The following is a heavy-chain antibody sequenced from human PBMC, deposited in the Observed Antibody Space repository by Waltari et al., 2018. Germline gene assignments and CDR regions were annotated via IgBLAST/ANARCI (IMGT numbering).Heavy chain of an antibody. J-gene: IGHJ4*02. D-gene: IGHD6-13*01. V-gene: IGHV3-30*02. CDR3: AKGIKYSSSY. Sequence: QVQLVESGGGVVQPGGSLRLSCAASGFTFSSYGMHWVRQAPGKGLEWVAFIRYDGSNKYYADSVKGRFTISRDNSKNTLYLQMNSLRAEDTAVYYCAKGIKYSSSYWGQGTLVTVSS. CDR2: IRYDGSNK. CDR1: GFTFSSYG.